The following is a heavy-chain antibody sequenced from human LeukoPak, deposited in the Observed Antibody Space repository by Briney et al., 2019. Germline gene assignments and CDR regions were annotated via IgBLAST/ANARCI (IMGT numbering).Heavy chain of an antibody. D-gene: IGHD2-21*02. CDR2: VTGSGGVT. CDR1: GCTFSSFA. J-gene: IGHJ4*02. CDR3: AKERNAVVTPTLSD. V-gene: IGHV3-23*01. Sequence: PGGSLRLSCVSCGCTFSSFAMNWVRQTPGKGLEWVAAVTGSGGVTFYTDSVMGRLTIPRDSSKDTLYLQMNSLRPEDTAVYFCAKERNAVVTPTLSDWGQGTLVTVSS.